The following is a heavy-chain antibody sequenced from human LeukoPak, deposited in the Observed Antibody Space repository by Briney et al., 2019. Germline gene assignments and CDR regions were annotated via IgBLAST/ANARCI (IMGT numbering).Heavy chain of an antibody. CDR3: ARGPRDYYDSSGYYWGFDY. Sequence: ASVKVSCKASGYTFTSYDINWVRQATGQGLEWMGWMNPNSGNTNYAQKLQGRVTMTTDTSTSTAYMELRSLRSDDTAVYYCARGPRDYYDSSGYYWGFDYWGQGTLVTVSS. CDR1: GYTFTSYD. D-gene: IGHD3-22*01. J-gene: IGHJ4*02. CDR2: MNPNSGNT. V-gene: IGHV1-8*01.